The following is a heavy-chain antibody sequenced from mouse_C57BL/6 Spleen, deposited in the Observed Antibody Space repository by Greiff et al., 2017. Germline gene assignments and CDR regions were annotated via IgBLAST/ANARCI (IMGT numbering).Heavy chain of an antibody. CDR3: TNLLTRAY. CDR1: GFTFSNYW. Sequence: EVKLMESGGGLVQPGGSMKLSCVASGFTFSNYWMNWVRQSPEKGLEWVAQIRLKSDNYATHYAESVKGRFTISRDDSKSSVYLQMNNLRAEDTGIYYCTNLLTRAYWGQGTLVTVSA. D-gene: IGHD2-1*01. J-gene: IGHJ3*01. V-gene: IGHV6-3*01. CDR2: IRLKSDNYAT.